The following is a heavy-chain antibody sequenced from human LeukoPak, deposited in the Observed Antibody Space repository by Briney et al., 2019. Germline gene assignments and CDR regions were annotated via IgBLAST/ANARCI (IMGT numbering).Heavy chain of an antibody. CDR2: INPSGGST. D-gene: IGHD5-18*01. V-gene: IGHV1-46*01. Sequence: GASVKVSCKASGYTFTSYYIHWVRQAPGQGLEWMGIINPSGGSTSYAQKFQGRVTMTRDMSTSTVYMELSSLRSEDTAVYYCARLNVDTAIRFDYWGQGTLVTVSS. CDR1: GYTFTSYY. J-gene: IGHJ4*02. CDR3: ARLNVDTAIRFDY.